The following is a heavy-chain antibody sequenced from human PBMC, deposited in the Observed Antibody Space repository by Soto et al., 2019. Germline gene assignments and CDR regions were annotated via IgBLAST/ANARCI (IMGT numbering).Heavy chain of an antibody. CDR3: ARGSHSSGSTHDY. V-gene: IGHV1-8*01. D-gene: IGHD6-19*01. Sequence: ASVTVSCKASGYTFTSYDINWVRQATGQGREWMGWMNPNSGNTGYAQKFQGRVTMTRNTSISTAYMELSSLRSEDTAVYYCARGSHSSGSTHDYWGQGTTVTVSS. CDR1: GYTFTSYD. CDR2: MNPNSGNT. J-gene: IGHJ4*02.